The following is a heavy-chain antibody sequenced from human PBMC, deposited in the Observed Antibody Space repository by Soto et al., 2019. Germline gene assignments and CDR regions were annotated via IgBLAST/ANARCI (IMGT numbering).Heavy chain of an antibody. J-gene: IGHJ5*02. D-gene: IGHD3-3*01. Sequence: SETLSLTCAVSSGSISSSNWWSWVRQPPGKGLEWIGEVYHSGNTNYNPSLKSRVTISVDKSKNQFSLKLSSVTAADTAMYYCARGTRSSYDFWTGYSQDSWFDPWGQGTLVTVSS. V-gene: IGHV4-4*02. CDR2: VYHSGNT. CDR1: SGSISSSNW. CDR3: ARGTRSSYDFWTGYSQDSWFDP.